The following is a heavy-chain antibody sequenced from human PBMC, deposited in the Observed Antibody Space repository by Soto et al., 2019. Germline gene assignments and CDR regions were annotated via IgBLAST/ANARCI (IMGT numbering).Heavy chain of an antibody. Sequence: QVQLVESGGGVVQPGRSLRLSCAASGFSLSSYAMHWVRQAPGKGLEWVAVISYDGINKYYADSVKGRFTISRDNSKSTLYLQMNSLRAEDTAVYYCATGGDAVSGEYWGQGTLVTVSS. J-gene: IGHJ4*02. CDR1: GFSLSSYA. V-gene: IGHV3-30-3*01. CDR3: ATGGDAVSGEY. CDR2: ISYDGINK. D-gene: IGHD3-16*01.